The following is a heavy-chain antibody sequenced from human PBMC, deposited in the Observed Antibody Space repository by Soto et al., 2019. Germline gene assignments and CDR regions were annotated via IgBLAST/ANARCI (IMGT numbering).Heavy chain of an antibody. Sequence: SGPTLVNPTQTLTLTCTFSGFSLSISGVGVGWIRQPPGKALEWLALIYWDDDKRYSPSLKSRLTITKDTSKNQVVLTMTNMDPVDTATYYCAHKGPEDWPLDYWGQGTLVTVSS. CDR2: IYWDDDK. J-gene: IGHJ4*02. CDR1: GFSLSISGVG. CDR3: AHKGPEDWPLDY. V-gene: IGHV2-5*02. D-gene: IGHD3-9*01.